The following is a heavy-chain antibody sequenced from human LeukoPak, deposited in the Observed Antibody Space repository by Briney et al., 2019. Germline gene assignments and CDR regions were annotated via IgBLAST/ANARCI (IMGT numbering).Heavy chain of an antibody. CDR2: INHSGST. V-gene: IGHV4-34*01. CDR3: ARTHSSRYNWFDP. CDR1: GGSFSGYY. Sequence: SETLSLTCAVYGGSFSGYYWSWIRQPPGKGLEWIGEINHSGSTNYNPSLKRRVTMSVDTSKNQFSLTLSSVTAADTAVYYCARTHSSRYNWFDPWGQGTLVTVSS. D-gene: IGHD6-13*01. J-gene: IGHJ5*02.